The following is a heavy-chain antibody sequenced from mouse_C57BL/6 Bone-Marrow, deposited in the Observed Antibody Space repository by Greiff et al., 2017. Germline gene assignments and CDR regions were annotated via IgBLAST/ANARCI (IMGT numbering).Heavy chain of an antibody. V-gene: IGHV1-82*01. D-gene: IGHD1-1*01. Sequence: QVQLQQSGPELVKPGASVKISCKASGYAFSSSWMNWVKQRPGKGLEWIGRIYPGDGDTNYNGKFKGKATLTADKSSSTAYMQLSSLTSEDSAVYYCARVYYGSSPYWYFDVWGTGTTVTVSS. CDR1: GYAFSSSW. CDR2: IYPGDGDT. CDR3: ARVYYGSSPYWYFDV. J-gene: IGHJ1*03.